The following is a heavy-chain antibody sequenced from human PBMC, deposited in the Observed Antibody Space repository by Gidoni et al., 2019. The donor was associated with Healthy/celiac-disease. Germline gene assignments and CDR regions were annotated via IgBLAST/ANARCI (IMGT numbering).Heavy chain of an antibody. CDR1: GFTFSSYS. V-gene: IGHV3-21*01. Sequence: EVQLVESGGGLVKPGGALRPSCAASGFTFSSYSMNWVRQAPGKGLGWVSSISSSSSYIYYADSVKGRFTISRDNAKNSLYLQMNSLRAEDTAVYYCAYNGDYYDSSGLDVWGKGTTVTVSS. D-gene: IGHD3-22*01. CDR3: AYNGDYYDSSGLDV. J-gene: IGHJ6*04. CDR2: ISSSSSYI.